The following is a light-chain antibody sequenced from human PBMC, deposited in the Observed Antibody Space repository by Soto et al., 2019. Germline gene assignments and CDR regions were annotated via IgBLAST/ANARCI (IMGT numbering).Light chain of an antibody. CDR1: QSVTSN. CDR3: QQYNNWPPWT. CDR2: DAS. V-gene: IGKV3-15*01. J-gene: IGKJ1*01. Sequence: EIVMTQSPATLSVSPGERVTLSCRASQSVTSNFAWYQQKPGQAPRLLIYDASTRATGIPARFSGSGSGTELTLTISSLQSEDFAVYYCQQYNNWPPWTFGRGTKVDI.